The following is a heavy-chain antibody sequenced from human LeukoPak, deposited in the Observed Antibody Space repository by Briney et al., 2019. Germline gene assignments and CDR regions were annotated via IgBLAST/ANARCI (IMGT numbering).Heavy chain of an antibody. V-gene: IGHV4-59*08. CDR1: GAFISNFF. Sequence: PSETLSLTCTVSGAFISNFFWSWIRQPPGKGLEWIGHIYYNGTTNFNPSLKSRVTMSMDMSKNHFSLRLNSVTAGDTAVYYCARGVAALFDPWGQGTPVTVSS. CDR3: ARGVAALFDP. J-gene: IGHJ5*02. CDR2: IYYNGTT. D-gene: IGHD2-15*01.